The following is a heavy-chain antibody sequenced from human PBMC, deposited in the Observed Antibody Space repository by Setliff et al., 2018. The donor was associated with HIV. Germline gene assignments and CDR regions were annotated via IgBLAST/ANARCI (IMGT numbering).Heavy chain of an antibody. V-gene: IGHV4-34*01. CDR3: ARGRHIEATIPLDH. CDR1: GGSFSDYY. D-gene: IGHD5-12*01. CDR2: INDRGNT. J-gene: IGHJ4*02. Sequence: SETLSLTCTVSGGSFSDYYWTWIRQPPNEGLEWIGEINDRGNTDYMPSLRSRVTISVDTSKNQFSLKLTSVTAADSAIYYCARGRHIEATIPLDHWGQGTLVTVSS.